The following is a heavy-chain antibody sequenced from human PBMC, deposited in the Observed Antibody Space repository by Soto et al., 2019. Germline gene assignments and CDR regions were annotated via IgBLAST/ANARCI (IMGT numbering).Heavy chain of an antibody. Sequence: SETLSLTCTVSGGSISSSSYYWGWIRQPPGKGLEWIGSIYYSGSTYYNPSLKSRVTISVDTSKNQFSLKLSSVTAADTAVYYCARSPRRSGYYYDRSGYYLWGQGTLVTVSS. V-gene: IGHV4-39*01. D-gene: IGHD3-22*01. CDR1: GGSISSSSYY. J-gene: IGHJ5*02. CDR2: IYYSGST. CDR3: ARSPRRSGYYYDRSGYYL.